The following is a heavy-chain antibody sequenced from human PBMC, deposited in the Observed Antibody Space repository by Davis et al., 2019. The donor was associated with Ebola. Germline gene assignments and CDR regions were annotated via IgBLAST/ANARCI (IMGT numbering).Heavy chain of an antibody. Sequence: SLKTPRAASGFTFNIYGMHWVRQAPGKGLEWVAVTWSDGSSKFYTDSVKGRFTISRDNSKNTLFLQMNSLRAEDTAVYYCARGHATSLYGMDVWGQGTTVTVSS. CDR2: TWSDGSSK. CDR1: GFTFNIYG. CDR3: ARGHATSLYGMDV. V-gene: IGHV3-33*01. J-gene: IGHJ6*02.